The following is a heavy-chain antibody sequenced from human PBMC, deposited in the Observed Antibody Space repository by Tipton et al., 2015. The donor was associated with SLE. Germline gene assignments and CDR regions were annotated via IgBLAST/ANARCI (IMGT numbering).Heavy chain of an antibody. D-gene: IGHD3-22*01. J-gene: IGHJ3*02. V-gene: IGHV4-34*01. CDR1: GGSFSGYY. CDR3: ARDQHSYYDSRGGAFDI. Sequence: LRLSCAVYGGSFSGYYWSWIRQPPGKGLEWIGEINHSGSTNYNPSLKSRVTISVDTSKNQFSLKLSSVTAADTAVYYCARDQHSYYDSRGGAFDIWGQGTLVTVSS. CDR2: INHSGST.